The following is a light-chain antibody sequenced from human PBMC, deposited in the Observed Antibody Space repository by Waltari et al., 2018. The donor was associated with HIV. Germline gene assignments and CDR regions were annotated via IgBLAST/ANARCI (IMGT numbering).Light chain of an antibody. CDR3: SSYTNSDILP. CDR2: GVN. V-gene: IGLV2-14*01. CDR1: NTDIGLYNL. Sequence: QSALTPPASVSGSPGQSITISCTGANTDIGLYNLFSWYRQHPDTAPQLVIYGVNTRPSGVSDRFSGSKSGNTASLTISSLQAEDEADYYCSSYTNSDILPFGGGTKLTVL. J-gene: IGLJ2*01.